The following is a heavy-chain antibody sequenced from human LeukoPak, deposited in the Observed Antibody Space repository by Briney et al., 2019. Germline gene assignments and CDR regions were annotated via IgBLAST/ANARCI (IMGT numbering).Heavy chain of an antibody. D-gene: IGHD3/OR15-3a*01. CDR3: AKVATWTYFDS. CDR1: QFTFTSYA. J-gene: IGHJ4*02. Sequence: GGSLRLSCAASQFTFTSYAMNWVRQAPGRGLEWVSSIGDSGVPTYYADSVKGRFTISRDNSQNTLYLQMNSLRADDTAVYYCAKVATWTYFDSWGQGTLVTVSS. CDR2: IGDSGVPT. V-gene: IGHV3-23*01.